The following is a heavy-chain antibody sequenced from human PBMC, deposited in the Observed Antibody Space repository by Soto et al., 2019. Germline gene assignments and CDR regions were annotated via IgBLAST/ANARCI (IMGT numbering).Heavy chain of an antibody. D-gene: IGHD5-18*01. J-gene: IGHJ6*01. CDR2: IYYSGST. CDR3: GRGQTAIDV. CDR1: VGTITRGYHF. V-gene: IGHV4-30-4*01. Sequence: SETLSFTCSVSVGTITRGYHFWSWVLQSPGKGLEWLGYIYYSGSTYYNPSLKGRVMMTIDTSKHQFSLNLSSVTAADTAVFYCGRGQTAIDVWGQGTTVTVSS.